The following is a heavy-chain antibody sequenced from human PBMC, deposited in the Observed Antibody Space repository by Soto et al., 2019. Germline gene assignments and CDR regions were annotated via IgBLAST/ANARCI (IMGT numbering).Heavy chain of an antibody. Sequence: QVQLQESGPGLVKPSQTLSLTCTVSGGSISSGDYYWNWIRQPPGKGLEWIGNIYNNGHTFHNPSLNSPITILLDTSENQLSLKLISVTAADTAAYYCAGGKAVEFYNGMDVWGQGTTVTVSS. CDR3: AGGKAVEFYNGMDV. CDR1: GGSISSGDYY. CDR2: IYNNGHT. D-gene: IGHD3-10*01. V-gene: IGHV4-30-4*01. J-gene: IGHJ6*02.